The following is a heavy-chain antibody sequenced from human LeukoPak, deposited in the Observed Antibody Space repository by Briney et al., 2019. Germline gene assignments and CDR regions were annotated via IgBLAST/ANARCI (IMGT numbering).Heavy chain of an antibody. Sequence: GGSLRLSCAASGVTFSSYSMNWVRQAPGKGPEWVSTISSSSYIYYADSVRGRFTISRDNAKNSLYLQMNSLRAEDTAVYYCARDLSAATGTGGFDPWGQGTLVTVSS. CDR1: GVTFSSYS. J-gene: IGHJ5*02. CDR2: ISSSSYI. V-gene: IGHV3-21*01. CDR3: ARDLSAATGTGGFDP. D-gene: IGHD6-13*01.